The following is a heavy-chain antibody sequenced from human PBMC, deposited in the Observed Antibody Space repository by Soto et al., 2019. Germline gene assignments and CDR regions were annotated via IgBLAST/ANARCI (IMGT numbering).Heavy chain of an antibody. CDR2: IRAYNGNT. D-gene: IGHD2-15*01. V-gene: IGHV1-18*01. Sequence: ASVKVSCKASGYTFTNYGISWVRQAPGQGLEGMGWIRAYNGNTNYAQKLQGRGTMTTDTSTSTAYMKLRSLSTDDTAVYYCARDPRGYGGGGSCYPYYYYGMDVWGQGTTVTVSS. CDR3: ARDPRGYGGGGSCYPYYYYGMDV. J-gene: IGHJ6*02. CDR1: GYTFTNYG.